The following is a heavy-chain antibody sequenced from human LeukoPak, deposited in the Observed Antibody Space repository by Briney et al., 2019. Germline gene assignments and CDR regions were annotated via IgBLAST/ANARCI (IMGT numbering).Heavy chain of an antibody. Sequence: GGSLRLSCAASGFTFSSYGMYWVRQAPGKGLEWVAFIRYDGSNKYYADSVKGRFAVSRDNSKNTLYLQMKSLRAEDTAVYYCAKGGGYEAQYYYYYLDVWGKGTTVTISS. D-gene: IGHD5-12*01. CDR3: AKGGGYEAQYYYYYLDV. CDR2: IRYDGSNK. CDR1: GFTFSSYG. V-gene: IGHV3-30*02. J-gene: IGHJ6*03.